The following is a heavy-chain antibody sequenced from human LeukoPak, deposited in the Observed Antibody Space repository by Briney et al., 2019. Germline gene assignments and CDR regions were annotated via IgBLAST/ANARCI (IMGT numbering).Heavy chain of an antibody. J-gene: IGHJ4*02. D-gene: IGHD4-17*01. CDR3: AKKDWHDYGDYYRDF. Sequence: GGSLRLSCTASGFTFDDYGMSWVRQSPGKGLEWVSAISGSGGSTYYADSVKGRFTISRDNSKNTLYLQMNSLRAEDTAVYYCAKKDWHDYGDYYRDFWGQGTLVTVSS. CDR2: ISGSGGST. V-gene: IGHV3-23*01. CDR1: GFTFDDYG.